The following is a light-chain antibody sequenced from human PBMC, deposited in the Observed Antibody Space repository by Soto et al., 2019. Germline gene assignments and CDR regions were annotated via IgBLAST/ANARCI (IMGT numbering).Light chain of an antibody. Sequence: EIVLTQSPGTLSLSPGERASLSCKASQSVSSSQLAWYQQKPDQAPRLIIYGASSRATGILVRLSGSGSGAVFTLTISRLVPEDFAVYYCQQFGSSPGTFGQGTKVDMK. V-gene: IGKV3-20*01. CDR2: GAS. J-gene: IGKJ1*01. CDR1: QSVSSSQ. CDR3: QQFGSSPGT.